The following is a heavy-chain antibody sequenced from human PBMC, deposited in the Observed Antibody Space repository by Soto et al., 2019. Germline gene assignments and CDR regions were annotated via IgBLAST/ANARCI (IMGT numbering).Heavy chain of an antibody. V-gene: IGHV4-59*01. CDR1: GGSISSYY. J-gene: IGHJ6*02. Sequence: SETLSLTCTVSGGSISSYYWSWIRQPPGKGLEWIGYIYYSGSTNYNPSLKSRVTISVDTSKNQFSLKLSSVTAADTAVYYCARDGRATGTTRSYYYGMDVWGQGTTGTV. D-gene: IGHD1-1*01. CDR3: ARDGRATGTTRSYYYGMDV. CDR2: IYYSGST.